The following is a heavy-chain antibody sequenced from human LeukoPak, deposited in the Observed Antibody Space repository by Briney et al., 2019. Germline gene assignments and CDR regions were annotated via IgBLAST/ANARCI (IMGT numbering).Heavy chain of an antibody. CDR1: GGTFSSYA. CDR3: ARGGRGYSYGVWFDY. V-gene: IGHV1-69*13. Sequence: ASVKVSCKASGGTFSSYAISWVRQAPGQGLEWMGGIIPIFGTANYAQKFQGRVTITADESTSTAYMELSSLRSEDTAVYYCARGGRGYSYGVWFDYWGQGTLVTVSS. J-gene: IGHJ4*02. D-gene: IGHD5-18*01. CDR2: IIPIFGTA.